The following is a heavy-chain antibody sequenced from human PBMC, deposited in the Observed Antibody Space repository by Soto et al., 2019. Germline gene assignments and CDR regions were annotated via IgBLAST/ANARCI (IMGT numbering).Heavy chain of an antibody. J-gene: IGHJ4*02. CDR1: GFTFSSYS. CDR2: ISSSSSYI. CDR3: ARDQPVTMIVLAAVDY. V-gene: IGHV3-21*01. D-gene: IGHD3-22*01. Sequence: GGSLRLSCAASGFTFSSYSMNWVRQAPGKGLEWVSSISSSSSYIYYADSVKGRFTISRDNAKNSLYLQMNSLRAEDTAVYYCARDQPVTMIVLAAVDYWGPGTLVAVSS.